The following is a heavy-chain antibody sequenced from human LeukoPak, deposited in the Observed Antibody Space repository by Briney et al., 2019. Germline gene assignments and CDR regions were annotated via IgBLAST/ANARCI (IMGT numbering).Heavy chain of an antibody. D-gene: IGHD3-22*01. CDR3: ARRTNYYDSSGKPFQH. J-gene: IGHJ1*01. CDR2: INHSEST. CDR1: GGSFSGYY. Sequence: TSETLSLTCSVYGGSFSGYYWSWIRQPPGKGLEWIGEINHSESTLYNPSQKSRPTISGDTPKTLFSLKLSSVTAAGTAVYYCARRTNYYDSSGKPFQHWGQGTLVTVSS. V-gene: IGHV4-34*01.